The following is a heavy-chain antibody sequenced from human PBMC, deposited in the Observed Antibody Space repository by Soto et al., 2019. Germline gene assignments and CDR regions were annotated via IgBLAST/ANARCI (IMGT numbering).Heavy chain of an antibody. CDR2: IYSGGNP. Sequence: EERLVQSGGGLVQPGGSLRLSCAASGFSVGGNYMSWVRQAPGKGLELVSLIYSGGNPFYADSITGRFTLSRDNSNNMLYLQMDSLRSEDTAVYYCARGPNSDCWGQGTLVIVSS. V-gene: IGHV3-53*01. CDR3: ARGPNSDC. CDR1: GFSVGGNY. J-gene: IGHJ4*02. D-gene: IGHD2-21*01.